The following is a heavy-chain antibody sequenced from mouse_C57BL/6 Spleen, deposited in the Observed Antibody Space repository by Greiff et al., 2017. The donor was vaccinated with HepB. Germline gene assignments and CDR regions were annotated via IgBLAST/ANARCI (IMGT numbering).Heavy chain of an antibody. Sequence: EVNVVESGAGLAKPGGSLKLSCAASGYTFSSYAMYWVSQTPGKGLEWVATINAGSSYTNYNQKVKGRDTFSRDKAENNPYMQMSQLKSEDTAMYYCARDPIDYSNDFAYWGQGTLVTVSA. CDR3: ARDPIDYSNDFAY. V-gene: IGHV5-4*01. CDR1: GYTFSSYA. CDR2: INAGSSYT. J-gene: IGHJ3*01. D-gene: IGHD2-12*01.